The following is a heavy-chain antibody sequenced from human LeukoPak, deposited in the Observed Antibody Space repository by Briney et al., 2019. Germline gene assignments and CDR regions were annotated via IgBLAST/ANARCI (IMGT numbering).Heavy chain of an antibody. J-gene: IGHJ4*02. CDR1: GFTFSSYS. D-gene: IGHD4-23*01. CDR2: ISRSSSTI. CDR3: TRRGWELDC. V-gene: IGHV3-48*01. Sequence: GASLRLSCAASGFTFSSYSMSWVRQDPGKGLEWVSYISRSSSTIYYADSVKGRFTISRDNAKDSLYLQMNSLRAEDTAVYYCTRRGWELDCWGQGTLVTVSS.